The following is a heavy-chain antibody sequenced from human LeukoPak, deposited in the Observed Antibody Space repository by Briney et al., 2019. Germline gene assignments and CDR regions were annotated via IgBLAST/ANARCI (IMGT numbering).Heavy chain of an antibody. CDR2: ISGSGGST. J-gene: IGHJ4*02. D-gene: IGHD3-3*01. Sequence: SGGSLRLSCAASGFTFSSYAMSWVRQAPGKGLEWVSAISGSGGSTYYADSVKGRFTISRDNSKNTLYLQMNSLRAEDTAVYYCAIKGGYYDFWSGYLDYWGQGTLVTVSS. CDR1: GFTFSSYA. V-gene: IGHV3-23*01. CDR3: AIKGGYYDFWSGYLDY.